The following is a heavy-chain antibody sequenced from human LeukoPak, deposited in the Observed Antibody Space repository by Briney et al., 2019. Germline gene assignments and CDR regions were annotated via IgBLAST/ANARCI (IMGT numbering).Heavy chain of an antibody. CDR2: ISSYNGNT. CDR1: GFTVCG. Sequence: WVSLRFSCAASGFTVCGISMVWVAPGQGLEWMGWISSYNGNTNYAQKLQGRVTMSTDTSTGTAYMELRSLRSDDTAVYYCARRVAVARRDAFDIWGQGTMVTVSS. D-gene: IGHD6-19*01. J-gene: IGHJ3*02. CDR3: ARRVAVARRDAFDI. V-gene: IGHV1-18*01.